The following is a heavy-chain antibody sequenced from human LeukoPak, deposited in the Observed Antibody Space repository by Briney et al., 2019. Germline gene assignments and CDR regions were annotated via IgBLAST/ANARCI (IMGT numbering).Heavy chain of an antibody. D-gene: IGHD2-15*01. Sequence: ASVKVSCKASGYTFTGYYMHWVRQAPGQGLEWMGIINPSGGSTSYAQKFQGRVTMTRDTSTSTVYMELSSLRSEDTAVYYCASQYCSGGSCYSVHFDYWGQGTLVTVSS. V-gene: IGHV1-46*01. J-gene: IGHJ4*02. CDR3: ASQYCSGGSCYSVHFDY. CDR1: GYTFTGYY. CDR2: INPSGGST.